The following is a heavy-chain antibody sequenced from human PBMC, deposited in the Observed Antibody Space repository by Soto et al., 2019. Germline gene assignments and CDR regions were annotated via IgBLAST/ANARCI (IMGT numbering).Heavy chain of an antibody. Sequence: QVQLQESGPGLVKPSQTLSLTCTVSGGSISSGGYYWSWIRQHPGKGLEWIGYIYYSGSTYYNPSLKSRVTISVDTSKNQFALKLSSVTAADTAVYYCARVIRDWSGYYSQTIDYWGQGTLVTVSS. CDR1: GGSISSGGYY. D-gene: IGHD3-3*01. CDR3: ARVIRDWSGYYSQTIDY. V-gene: IGHV4-31*03. J-gene: IGHJ4*02. CDR2: IYYSGST.